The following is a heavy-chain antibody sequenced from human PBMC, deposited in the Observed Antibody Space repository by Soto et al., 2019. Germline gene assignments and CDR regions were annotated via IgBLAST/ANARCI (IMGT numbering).Heavy chain of an antibody. CDR3: ARHAGNSWKGDYFDY. Sequence: GESLKISGQASGYSFSSSWIGWVRQMPGKGLEWMGIIDPNDSQTIYSPSFQGQVTISADKSIDTAYLQWSSLKTSDTAMYYCARHAGNSWKGDYFDYWGQGALVTVSS. J-gene: IGHJ4*02. CDR2: IDPNDSQT. CDR1: GYSFSSSW. D-gene: IGHD6-13*01. V-gene: IGHV5-51*01.